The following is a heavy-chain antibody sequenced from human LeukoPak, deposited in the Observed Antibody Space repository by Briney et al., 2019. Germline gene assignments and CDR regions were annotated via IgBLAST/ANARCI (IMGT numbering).Heavy chain of an antibody. D-gene: IGHD6-13*01. J-gene: IGHJ6*03. V-gene: IGHV3-21*01. CDR3: ARAIGSSWYGYYYYYMDV. CDR1: GFTFSSYS. CDR2: ISSSSSYI. Sequence: GGSLRLSCGPSGFTFSSYSMNWVRQAPGKGLEWVSSISSSSSYIYYADSVKGRFTISRDNAKNSLYLQMNSLRAEDTAVYYCARAIGSSWYGYYYYYMDVWGKGTTVTVSS.